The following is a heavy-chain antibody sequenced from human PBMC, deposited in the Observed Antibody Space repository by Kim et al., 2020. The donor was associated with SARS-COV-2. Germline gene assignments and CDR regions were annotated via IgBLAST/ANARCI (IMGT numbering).Heavy chain of an antibody. J-gene: IGHJ6*02. Sequence: PDSVKGRYNISRDNAENTLYLQMSSLRAGDTAVYYCAQTSCYECYYGMDVWGQGITVTVAS. D-gene: IGHD2-2*01. CDR3: AQTSCYECYYGMDV. V-gene: IGHV3-53*01.